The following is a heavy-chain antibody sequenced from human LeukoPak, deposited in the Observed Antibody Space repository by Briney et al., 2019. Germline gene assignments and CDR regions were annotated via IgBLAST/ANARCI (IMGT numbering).Heavy chain of an antibody. V-gene: IGHV1-2*02. J-gene: IGHJ5*02. Sequence: GPVEVSCHASGSPFTPYYMHWVRQAPGQGLGWMGWVNPNSGGTNYSQKFQGRVTMTRDTSISTAYMELSRLRSDDTAVYYCARAKQQLAPVNWFDPWGQGTLVTVSS. CDR1: GSPFTPYY. CDR3: ARAKQQLAPVNWFDP. D-gene: IGHD6-13*01. CDR2: VNPNSGGT.